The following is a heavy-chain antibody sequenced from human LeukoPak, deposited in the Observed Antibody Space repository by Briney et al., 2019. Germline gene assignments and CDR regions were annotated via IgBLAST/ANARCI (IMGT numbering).Heavy chain of an antibody. D-gene: IGHD2-15*01. V-gene: IGHV3-20*04. CDR3: ARGGGSIRHSYYYYVDV. CDR1: GFTFNDYG. CDR2: IAWNGEII. Sequence: GSLRLSCEAYGFTFNDYGMSWVRQAPGQGPEWVSGIAWNGEIIDYAASVKGRFTISRDNAKNSLYLRMNSLRDEDTALYYCARGGGSIRHSYYYYVDVWGKGTSVTVSS. J-gene: IGHJ6*03.